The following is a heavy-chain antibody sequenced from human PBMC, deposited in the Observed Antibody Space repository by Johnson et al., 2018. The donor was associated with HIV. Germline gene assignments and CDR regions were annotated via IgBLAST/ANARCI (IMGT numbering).Heavy chain of an antibody. CDR1: GFTVSSNY. V-gene: IGHV3-53*01. CDR3: AKDPPYSSSSPGAFDI. J-gene: IGHJ3*02. Sequence: EQLVESGGGVVRPGGSLRLSCAAYGFTVSSNYMSWVRQAPGKGLEWVSVIYSVGNTYYTDSVKGRFTISRDNSDNTMYLQMNSLRAEDTAVYYCAKDPPYSSSSPGAFDIWGQGTMVTVSS. D-gene: IGHD6-6*01. CDR2: IYSVGNT.